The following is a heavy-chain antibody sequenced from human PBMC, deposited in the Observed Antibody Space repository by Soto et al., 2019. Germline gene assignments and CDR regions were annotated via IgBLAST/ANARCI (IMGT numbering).Heavy chain of an antibody. J-gene: IGHJ6*02. CDR2: ISAYNGNT. Sequence: QVQLVQSGAEVKKPGASVKVSCKASGYTFTSYGISWVRQAPGQGLEWMGWISAYNGNTNYAQKLQGRVTMTTDTSTSTAYMELRSLRSDDTAVYYCARALTVGAAAGTSHGDDYYDYGMDVWGQGTTVTVSS. CDR1: GYTFTSYG. V-gene: IGHV1-18*01. CDR3: ARALTVGAAAGTSHGDDYYDYGMDV. D-gene: IGHD6-13*01.